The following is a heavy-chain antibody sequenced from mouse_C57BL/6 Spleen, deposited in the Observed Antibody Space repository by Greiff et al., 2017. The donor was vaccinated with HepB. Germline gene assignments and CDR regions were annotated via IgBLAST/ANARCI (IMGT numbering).Heavy chain of an antibody. CDR1: GYAFSSSW. CDR3: ARANLDWFAY. Sequence: QVQLQQSGPELVKPGASVKISCKASGYAFSSSWMNWVKQRPGKGLEWIGRIYPGDGDTNYNGKFKGKATLTADKSSSTAYMQLSSLTSEDSAVYFCARANLDWFAYWGQGTLVTVSA. J-gene: IGHJ3*01. CDR2: IYPGDGDT. V-gene: IGHV1-82*01. D-gene: IGHD4-1*01.